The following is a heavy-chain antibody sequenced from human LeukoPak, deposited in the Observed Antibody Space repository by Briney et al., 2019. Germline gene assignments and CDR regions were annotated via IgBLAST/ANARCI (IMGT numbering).Heavy chain of an antibody. D-gene: IGHD6-19*01. V-gene: IGHV3-48*01. CDR3: ARDGVAKGWDRFDY. CDR1: GFAFSGYS. J-gene: IGHJ4*02. CDR2: IGSSSSTI. Sequence: GGSLRLSCAASGFAFSGYSMNWVRQAPGKGLEWVSYIGSSSSTIKYADSVKGRFTISRDNAKNSLYLQMNSLRAEDTAVYYCARDGVAKGWDRFDYWGQGTLVTVSS.